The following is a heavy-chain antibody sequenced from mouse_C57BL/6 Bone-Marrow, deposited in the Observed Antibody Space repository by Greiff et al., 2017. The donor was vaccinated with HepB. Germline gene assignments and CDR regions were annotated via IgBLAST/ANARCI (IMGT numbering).Heavy chain of an antibody. J-gene: IGHJ4*01. CDR1: GYTFTSYW. V-gene: IGHV1-50*01. Sequence: VQLQQPGAELVKPGASVKLSCKASGYTFTSYWMQWVKQRPGQGLEWIGEIDPSDSYTNYNQKFKGKATLTVDTSSSTAYMQLSSLTSEDSAVYYCAREGYSNSYAMDYWGQGTSVTVSS. CDR2: IDPSDSYT. D-gene: IGHD2-5*01. CDR3: AREGYSNSYAMDY.